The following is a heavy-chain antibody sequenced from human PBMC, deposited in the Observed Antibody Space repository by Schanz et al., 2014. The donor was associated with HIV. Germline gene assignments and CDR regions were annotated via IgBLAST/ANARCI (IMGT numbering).Heavy chain of an antibody. CDR2: ISESGGRT. D-gene: IGHD3-22*01. V-gene: IGHV3-23*04. CDR1: GFNFNNYA. J-gene: IGHJ4*02. CDR3: AKPEYDSRGNSQSHFDY. Sequence: VQLVESGGGVVQPGRSLRLSCAASGFNFNNYAMTWVRQAPGKGLEWVSSISESGGRTYYADSVNGWFTISRDNSKNTLYLQMTTLRIDDTAVYYCAKPEYDSRGNSQSHFDYWGQGTLVTVSS.